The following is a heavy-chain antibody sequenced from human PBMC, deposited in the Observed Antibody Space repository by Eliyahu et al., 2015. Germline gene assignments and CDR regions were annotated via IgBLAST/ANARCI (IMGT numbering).Heavy chain of an antibody. CDR1: GYTXTSYA. V-gene: IGHV1-3*01. J-gene: IGHJ4*02. D-gene: IGHD3-10*01. CDR3: VREAIGPVRAGPLDF. Sequence: QVQLVQSGAEVQKPGASVKVSCKASGYTXTSYAIHWVRQAPGQRXEWMGWXNXGNGNTKYSQKXQGRVTITRDTSARTAYMELSSLRSEDTAMYYCVREAIGPVRAGPLDFWGQGTLVTVSS. CDR2: XNXGNGNT.